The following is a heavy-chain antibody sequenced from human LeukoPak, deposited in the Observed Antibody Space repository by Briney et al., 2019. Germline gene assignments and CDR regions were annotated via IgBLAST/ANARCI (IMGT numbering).Heavy chain of an antibody. CDR3: ARESYSSGWYFFDY. D-gene: IGHD6-13*01. V-gene: IGHV3-21*01. CDR1: GFTFSTYS. CDR2: ISSSSTYI. J-gene: IGHJ4*02. Sequence: GGSLRLSCAASGFTFSTYSMNWVRQPPGKGLEWVSPISSSSTYIYYADSVKGRFTISRDNAKNSLYLQMNSLRAEDTAVYYCARESYSSGWYFFDYWGQGTLVTVSS.